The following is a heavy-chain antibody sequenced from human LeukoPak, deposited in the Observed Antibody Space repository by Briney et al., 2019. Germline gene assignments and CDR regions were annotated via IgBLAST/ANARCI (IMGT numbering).Heavy chain of an antibody. V-gene: IGHV4-59*01. Sequence: SETLSLTCSVSGGSINNYWWNWIRQPPGKGLEWIWYIYYSGSTSYNPSLKSRLTISVDTSKSQFSLNLSSVTAADTAVYYCARDRGTITDDAFGIWGHGTMVTVSS. CDR3: ARDRGTITDDAFGI. CDR1: GGSINNYW. J-gene: IGHJ3*02. D-gene: IGHD5-12*01. CDR2: IYYSGST.